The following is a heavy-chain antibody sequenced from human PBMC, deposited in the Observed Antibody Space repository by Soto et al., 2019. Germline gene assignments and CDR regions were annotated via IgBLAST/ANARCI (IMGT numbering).Heavy chain of an antibody. V-gene: IGHV5-51*01. J-gene: IGHJ4*01. CDR1: GYSFSTYW. CDR3: ARRDVSLSYYFDY. Sequence: PGESLKISCKGSGYSFSTYWSGWVRQMPGKGLEWMGIIYPGDSDTKYSPSFQGQVTISADKSIGTAYLQWSSLKASDTAMYYCARRDVSLSYYFDYWGHRTLVTVSS. CDR2: IYPGDSDT. D-gene: IGHD3-10*02.